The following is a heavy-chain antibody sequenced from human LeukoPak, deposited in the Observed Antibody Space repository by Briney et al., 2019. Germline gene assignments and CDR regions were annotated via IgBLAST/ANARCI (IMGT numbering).Heavy chain of an antibody. CDR3: TTMGATAGWGAFDI. J-gene: IGHJ3*02. V-gene: IGHV4-61*02. Sequence: SETLSLTCTVSGGSISSGNYYWSWIRQPAGKGLDFIGRIHTSGITNYNPSLKSRVTISVDTSKNQFSLKLSSVTAADTAVYYCTTMGATAGWGAFDIWGQGTMVAVPS. CDR2: IHTSGIT. CDR1: GGSISSGNYY. D-gene: IGHD1-26*01.